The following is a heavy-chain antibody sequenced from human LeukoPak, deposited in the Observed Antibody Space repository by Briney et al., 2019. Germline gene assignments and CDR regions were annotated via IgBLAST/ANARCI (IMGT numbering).Heavy chain of an antibody. CDR2: IIPILGIA. CDR1: GYSFTGYY. CDR3: AEYYYDSSGYYRTDAFDI. V-gene: IGHV1-69*02. Sequence: ASVKVSCKSSGYSFTGYYLHWVRQAPGQGLEWMGRIIPILGIANYAQNFQGRVTITADKSTSTAYMELSSLRSEDTAVYYCAEYYYDSSGYYRTDAFDIWGQGTMVTGSS. J-gene: IGHJ3*02. D-gene: IGHD3-22*01.